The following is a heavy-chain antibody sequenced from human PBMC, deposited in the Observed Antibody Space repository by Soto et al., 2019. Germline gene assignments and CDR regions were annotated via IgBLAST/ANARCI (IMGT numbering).Heavy chain of an antibody. CDR2: ISLSGNT. CDR3: ARAPKVSGSSQTRPDF. CDR1: SGSFSGYY. J-gene: IGHJ4*02. V-gene: IGHV4-34*01. D-gene: IGHD6-6*01. Sequence: SETLSLTCSIYSGSFSGYYWSWIRQPPGKGLEWIGEISLSGNTNYSPSLKSRVSISIDTSKKQFSLNLASVSAADTAVYYCARAPKVSGSSQTRPDFWGQGTLVTVSS.